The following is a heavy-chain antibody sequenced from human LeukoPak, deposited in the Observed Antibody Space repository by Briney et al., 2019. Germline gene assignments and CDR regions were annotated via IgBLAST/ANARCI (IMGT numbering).Heavy chain of an antibody. V-gene: IGHV3-15*01. CDR3: TTYLFDSSGYVLSDY. D-gene: IGHD3-22*01. J-gene: IGHJ4*02. CDR2: IRSKTDGGTT. CDR1: GFTFRDAW. Sequence: GGSLRLSCAASGFTFRDAWMTWVRQAPGKGLEWVGRIRSKTDGGTTDYAVSVKGRFTISRDDSKNTLYLQMNSLKTEDTAVYYCTTYLFDSSGYVLSDYWGQGTLVTVSS.